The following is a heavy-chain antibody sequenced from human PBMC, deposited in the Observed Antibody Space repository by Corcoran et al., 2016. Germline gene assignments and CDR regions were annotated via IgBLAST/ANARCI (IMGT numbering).Heavy chain of an antibody. CDR3: AKEGSDSSGYYSGCMDY. Sequence: QVQLVESGGGVVQPGRSLRLSCAASGFTFSSYGMHWVRQAPGKGLEWVAVISYDGSNKYYADSVKGRFTISRDNSKNTLDLQMNSLRAEDTAVYYCAKEGSDSSGYYSGCMDYWGQGTLVTVSS. CDR2: ISYDGSNK. CDR1: GFTFSSYG. V-gene: IGHV3-30*18. D-gene: IGHD3-22*01. J-gene: IGHJ4*02.